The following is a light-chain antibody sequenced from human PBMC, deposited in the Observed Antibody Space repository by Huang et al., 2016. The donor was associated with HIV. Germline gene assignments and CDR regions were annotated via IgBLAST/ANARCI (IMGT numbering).Light chain of an antibody. V-gene: IGKV3-20*01. J-gene: IGKJ1*01. CDR3: HQYGSSPQT. Sequence: EIVLTQSPGTLSLSPGDRATLSCRASQSVTSSYLAWYQQRPGQAPRLLIYGASSRATGIPDRFSGSGFGTDFTLTISRLEPEDFAVYYCHQYGSSPQTFGQGTKVEIK. CDR1: QSVTSSY. CDR2: GAS.